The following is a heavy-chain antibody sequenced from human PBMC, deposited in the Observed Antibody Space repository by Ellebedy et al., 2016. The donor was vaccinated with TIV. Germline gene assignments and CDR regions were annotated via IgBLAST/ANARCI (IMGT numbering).Heavy chain of an antibody. CDR2: IYYSGST. CDR3: ARQRWFGELS. J-gene: IGHJ5*02. Sequence: MPSETLSLTCTVSGGSISSYYWSWIRQPPGKGLEWIGYIYYSGSTNYNPSLKSRVTISVDTSKNQFSLKLSSVTAADTAVYYCARQRWFGELSWGQGTLVTASS. V-gene: IGHV4-59*08. D-gene: IGHD3-10*01. CDR1: GGSISSYY.